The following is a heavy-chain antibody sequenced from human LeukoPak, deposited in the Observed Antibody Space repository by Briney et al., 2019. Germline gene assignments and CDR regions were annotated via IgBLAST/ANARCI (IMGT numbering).Heavy chain of an antibody. CDR3: ARGLWFGELSAGGYYYYYMDV. Sequence: GRSLRLSCAASGFTFSNHAMHWVRHAPGKGLDWVAVVSFHGTDKFYADSVKGRFTISRDNAKNSLYLQMNSLRAEDTAVYYCARGLWFGELSAGGYYYYYMDVWGKGTTVTISS. V-gene: IGHV3-30*04. CDR1: GFTFSNHA. CDR2: VSFHGTDK. J-gene: IGHJ6*03. D-gene: IGHD3-10*01.